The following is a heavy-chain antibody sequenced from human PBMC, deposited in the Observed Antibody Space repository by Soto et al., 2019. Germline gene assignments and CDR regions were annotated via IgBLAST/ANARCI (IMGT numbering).Heavy chain of an antibody. J-gene: IGHJ5*02. V-gene: IGHV1-46*01. CDR1: GYTFTSYY. Sequence: AAVKVSCKASGYTFTSYYMHWVRQAPGQGLEWMGIINPSGGSTSYAQKFQGRVTMTRDTSTSTVYMELSSLRSEDTAVYYCARDLRVSTVTTTGNWFDPWGQGTLVTVSS. D-gene: IGHD4-17*01. CDR3: ARDLRVSTVTTTGNWFDP. CDR2: INPSGGST.